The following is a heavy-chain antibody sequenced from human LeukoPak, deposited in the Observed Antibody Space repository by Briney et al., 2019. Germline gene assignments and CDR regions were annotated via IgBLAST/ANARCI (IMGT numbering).Heavy chain of an antibody. J-gene: IGHJ4*02. CDR1: GYSISSGYF. CDR3: AREASYYDILTGYKYYFDY. V-gene: IGHV4-38-2*02. Sequence: SETLSLTCTVSGYSISSGYFWGWIRQPPGKGLEWIGSFYHSGITYYNPSLKSRVTISVEMSKNQFSLKLSSVTAADTAVYYCAREASYYDILTGYKYYFDYWGQGTLVTVSS. CDR2: FYHSGIT. D-gene: IGHD3-9*01.